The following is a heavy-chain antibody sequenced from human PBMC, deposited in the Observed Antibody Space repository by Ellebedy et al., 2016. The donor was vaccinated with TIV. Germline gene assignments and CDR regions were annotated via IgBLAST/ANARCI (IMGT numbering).Heavy chain of an antibody. Sequence: ASVKVSXKASRYTFTSYYMHWVRQAPGQGLEWMGIINPSGGSTSYAQKFQGRVTMTRDTSTSTVYMELSSLRSEDTAVYYCARSIAVAGPLGGAFDIWGQGTMVTVSS. CDR1: RYTFTSYY. V-gene: IGHV1-46*01. D-gene: IGHD6-19*01. J-gene: IGHJ3*02. CDR3: ARSIAVAGPLGGAFDI. CDR2: INPSGGST.